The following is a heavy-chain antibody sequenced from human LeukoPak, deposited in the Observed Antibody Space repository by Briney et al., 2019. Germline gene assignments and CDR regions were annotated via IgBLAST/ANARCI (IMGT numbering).Heavy chain of an antibody. CDR2: IYYSGNT. CDR3: TRDGRSTRSFDY. CDR1: GDSINSGGYF. J-gene: IGHJ4*02. Sequence: PWETLTLTCAVSGDSINSGGYFWSWNPQDQGQGLVSIGYIYYSGNTYYNPSLKSRVTISVDTSKNQFTLKLSSVTAAETSVYDCTRDGRSTRSFDYWGQGTLVTVSS. V-gene: IGHV4-31*11.